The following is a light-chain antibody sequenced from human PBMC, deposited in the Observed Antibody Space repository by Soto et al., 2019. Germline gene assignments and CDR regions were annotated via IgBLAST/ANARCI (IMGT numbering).Light chain of an antibody. CDR2: GAS. V-gene: IGKV3-20*01. Sequence: EIVLTQSPGTLSLSPGERATLSCRASQSVSSSYLAWYQQKPGQAPRLLIYGASSRATGIPDRFSGSGSGTAFTLTISRLEPEDFAVYYCQQYNNWLWTVGQGTKV. J-gene: IGKJ1*01. CDR3: QQYNNWLWT. CDR1: QSVSSSY.